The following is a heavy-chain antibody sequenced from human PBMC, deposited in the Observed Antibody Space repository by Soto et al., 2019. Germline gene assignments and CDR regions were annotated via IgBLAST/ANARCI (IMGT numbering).Heavy chain of an antibody. J-gene: IGHJ1*01. Sequence: ASVKVSCKASGGTFSSYAISWVRQAPGQGLEWMGGIIPIFGTANYAQKFQGRVTITADKSTSTAYMELSSLRSEDTAVYYCARGGYIVATIGPQYFQHWGQGTLVTVSS. D-gene: IGHD5-12*01. CDR1: GGTFSSYA. V-gene: IGHV1-69*06. CDR3: ARGGYIVATIGPQYFQH. CDR2: IIPIFGTA.